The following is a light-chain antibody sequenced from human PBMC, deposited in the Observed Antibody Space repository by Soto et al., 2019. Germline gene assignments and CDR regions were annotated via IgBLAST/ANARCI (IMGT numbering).Light chain of an antibody. CDR2: GAS. J-gene: IGKJ1*01. CDR3: QHYGGSTRT. V-gene: IGKV3-20*01. CDR1: QSVTTQ. Sequence: IVLTQSPGTLSLSPGERATLSCRASQSVTTQLAWYQQKPCQAPRLIIHGASSMATGVPDRITGSGSGTDFTLSISRLEPEDLAVYYCQHYGGSTRTFGQGTKVEIK.